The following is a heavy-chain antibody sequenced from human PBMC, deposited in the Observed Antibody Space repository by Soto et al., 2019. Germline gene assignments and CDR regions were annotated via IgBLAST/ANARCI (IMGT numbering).Heavy chain of an antibody. J-gene: IGHJ4*02. D-gene: IGHD1-26*01. CDR2: ISSGVSGE. CDR1: GFTFSNFA. CDR3: AKAPNSWESIDY. Sequence: QILLVESGGGVVQPGRSLRLSCAASGFTFSNFAMHWVRQAPGKGLEWVAVISSGVSGEIYADSVKGRFTISRDNSKNTVYLQMNSLRTEDTAVYFCAKAPNSWESIDYWGQGSLVTVSS. V-gene: IGHV3-30*18.